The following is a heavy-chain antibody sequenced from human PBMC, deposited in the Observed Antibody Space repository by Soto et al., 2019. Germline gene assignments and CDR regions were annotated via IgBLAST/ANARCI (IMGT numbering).Heavy chain of an antibody. V-gene: IGHV4-34*01. D-gene: IGHD5-12*01. CDR1: GGSFSGYY. Sequence: SETLSLTCAVYGGSFSGYYWSWIRQPPGKGLEWIGEINHSGSTNYNPSLKSRVTISVDTSKNQFSLKLSSVTAADTAVYYCARGSVATEEDYWGQGTLVTVSS. CDR3: ARGSVATEEDY. CDR2: INHSGST. J-gene: IGHJ4*02.